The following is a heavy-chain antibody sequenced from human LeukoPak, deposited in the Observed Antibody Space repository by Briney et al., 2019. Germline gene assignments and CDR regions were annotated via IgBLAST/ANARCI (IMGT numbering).Heavy chain of an antibody. V-gene: IGHV1-18*04. CDR3: GRDWGYRDSGSYSDY. Sequence: APVKVSCKASGYTFTSYGISWVRQAPGQGLQWMGWISGYNGNTNYAQKFQGRVTMTTDTSTNTAYMELRSLRFDDTAVYYCGRDWGYRDSGSYSDYWGQGTLVTVSS. CDR2: ISGYNGNT. J-gene: IGHJ4*02. D-gene: IGHD3-10*01. CDR1: GYTFTSYG.